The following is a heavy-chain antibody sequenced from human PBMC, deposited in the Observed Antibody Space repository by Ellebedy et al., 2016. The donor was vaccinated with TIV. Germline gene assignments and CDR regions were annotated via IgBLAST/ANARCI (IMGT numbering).Heavy chain of an antibody. Sequence: GSVKVSCKASGYTFTGYYMHWVRQAPGQGLEWMGWINPNSGGTNYAQKFQGRVTMTRDTSISTAYMELSSLRSEDTAVYYCARSSSSLYYYYYYGMDVWGQGTTVTVSS. CDR2: INPNSGGT. CDR1: GYTFTGYY. D-gene: IGHD6-6*01. V-gene: IGHV1-2*02. J-gene: IGHJ6*02. CDR3: ARSSSSLYYYYYYGMDV.